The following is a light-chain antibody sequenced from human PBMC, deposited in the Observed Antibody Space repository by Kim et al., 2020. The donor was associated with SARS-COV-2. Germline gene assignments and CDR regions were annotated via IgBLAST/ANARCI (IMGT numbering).Light chain of an antibody. CDR2: GAS. CDR1: LSVSSSY. CDR3: QLYGSSTLFT. Sequence: EIVLTQSPGTLSLSPGERATLSCRASLSVSSSYLAWYQQKPGQAPRLLIYGASSRATGIPERFSGSGSGTDFTLTISRLDPEDFAVYYCQLYGSSTLFTFGPGTKVDIK. V-gene: IGKV3-20*01. J-gene: IGKJ3*01.